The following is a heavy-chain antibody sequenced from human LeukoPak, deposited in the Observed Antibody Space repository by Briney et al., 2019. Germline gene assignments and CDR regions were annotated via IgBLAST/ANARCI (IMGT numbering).Heavy chain of an antibody. CDR2: ISYDGSNK. D-gene: IGHD2-15*01. CDR1: GFTFSYYA. J-gene: IGHJ4*02. Sequence: GSLRLSCAASGFTFSYYAMNWVRQAPGKGLEWVAVISYDGSNKYYADSVKGRFTISRDNSKNTLYLQMNSLIAEDTAVYYCAGVCSWGQGTLVTVSS. CDR3: AGVCS. V-gene: IGHV3-30*04.